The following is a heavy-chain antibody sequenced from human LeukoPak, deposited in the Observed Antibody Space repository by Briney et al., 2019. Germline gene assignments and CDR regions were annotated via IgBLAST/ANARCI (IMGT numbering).Heavy chain of an antibody. J-gene: IGHJ6*03. CDR1: GYPFTSYD. Sequence: GASVKVSCKASGYPFTSYDINWVRQATGQGLEWMGWMNPNSRNTGYAQKFQGRVTMTRNTSISTAYMELSSLRSEDTAVYYCARGRVSITIFGVVTVRPYYYYMDVWGKGTTVTVSS. CDR3: ARGRVSITIFGVVTVRPYYYYMDV. D-gene: IGHD3-3*01. V-gene: IGHV1-8*01. CDR2: MNPNSRNT.